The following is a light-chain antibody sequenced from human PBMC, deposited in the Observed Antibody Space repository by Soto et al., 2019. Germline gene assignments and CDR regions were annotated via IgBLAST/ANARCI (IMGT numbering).Light chain of an antibody. CDR1: ISDVAGYNY. J-gene: IGLJ2*01. V-gene: IGLV2-11*01. CDR3: SSYAGSNNLV. Sequence: QSALTQPRSVSGSPGQSVTISCTGTISDVAGYNYVSWYQHHPGKAPKLLISDVTKRPSWVPDRFSGSKSGSTASLTISELQAEDEADYYCSSYAGSNNLVFVGGTKVTVL. CDR2: DVT.